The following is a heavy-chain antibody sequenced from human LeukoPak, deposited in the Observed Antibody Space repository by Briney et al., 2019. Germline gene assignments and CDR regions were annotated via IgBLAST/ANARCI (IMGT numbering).Heavy chain of an antibody. Sequence: GGSLRLSCAASGFTFTSYWMTWVRQVPGKGLEWVANIKQDGSEKFYVGSVRGRFTISRDNARNSVSLQMNSLSAEDTAVYYCARDIDTNYWGQGTLVTVSS. D-gene: IGHD1-26*01. CDR1: GFTFTSYW. V-gene: IGHV3-7*03. CDR2: IKQDGSEK. CDR3: ARDIDTNY. J-gene: IGHJ4*02.